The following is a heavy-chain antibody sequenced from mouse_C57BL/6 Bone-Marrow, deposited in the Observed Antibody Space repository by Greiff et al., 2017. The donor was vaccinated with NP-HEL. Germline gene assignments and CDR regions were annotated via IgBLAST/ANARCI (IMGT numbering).Heavy chain of an antibody. CDR1: GYTFTSYW. V-gene: IGHV1-7*01. J-gene: IGHJ2*01. D-gene: IGHD1-2*01. CDR3: ASDSYGPD. CDR2: INPSSGYT. Sequence: VQLQQSGAELAKPGASVQLSCKASGYTFTSYWMHWVKQRPGQGLEWIGYINPSSGYTKYNQKFKDKATLTADKSSSTAYRQLRSLTTEDSAVYYCASDSYGPDWGQGTTLTVSS.